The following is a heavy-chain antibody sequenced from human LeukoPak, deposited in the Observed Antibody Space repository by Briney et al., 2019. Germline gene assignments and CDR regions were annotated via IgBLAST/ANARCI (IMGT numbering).Heavy chain of an antibody. CDR3: ARDPSGYCSGGRCYYNWFDP. Sequence: PGGSLRLSCAASGFTFSSYSMNWVRQAPGKGLEWVSSISSSSSYIYYADSVKGRFTISRDYSTSMVFLQMNTLRAEDTAVYYCARDPSGYCSGGRCYYNWFDPRGQGTLVTVSS. J-gene: IGHJ5*02. CDR1: GFTFSSYS. D-gene: IGHD2-15*01. V-gene: IGHV3-21*04. CDR2: ISSSSSYI.